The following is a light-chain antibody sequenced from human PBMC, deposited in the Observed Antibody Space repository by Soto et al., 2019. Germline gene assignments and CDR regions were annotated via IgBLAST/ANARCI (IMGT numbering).Light chain of an antibody. Sequence: EIVLTQSPGTLSLSPGERAALSCRASQSIGSGSLAWYQQRPGQAPRLLVYGASSRATGVPDRFSGSGSGTDFTLTISRLEPEDFAVHYCQEYDDSPPWTFGQGTKVEIK. J-gene: IGKJ1*01. V-gene: IGKV3-20*01. CDR2: GAS. CDR3: QEYDDSPPWT. CDR1: QSIGSGS.